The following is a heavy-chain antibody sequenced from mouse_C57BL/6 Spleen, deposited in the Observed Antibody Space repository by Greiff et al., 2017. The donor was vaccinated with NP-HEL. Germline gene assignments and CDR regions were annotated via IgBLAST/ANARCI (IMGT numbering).Heavy chain of an antibody. CDR1: GYTFTDYY. Sequence: DVKLVESGPELVKPGASVKISCKASGYTFTDYYMNWVKQSHGKSLEWIGDINPNNGGTSYNQKFKGKATLTVDKSSSTAYMELRSLTSEDSAVYYCAPIYYGNYPFDYWGQGTTLTVSS. CDR2: INPNNGGT. J-gene: IGHJ2*01. CDR3: APIYYGNYPFDY. D-gene: IGHD2-1*01. V-gene: IGHV1-26*01.